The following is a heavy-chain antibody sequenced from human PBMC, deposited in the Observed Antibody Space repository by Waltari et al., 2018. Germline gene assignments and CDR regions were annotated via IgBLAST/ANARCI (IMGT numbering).Heavy chain of an antibody. D-gene: IGHD2-15*01. CDR3: ARDQCSGGSCYRTNYYYGMDV. CDR2: ISPIRGIA. V-gene: IGHV1-69*04. CDR1: GGTFSSYA. J-gene: IGHJ6*02. Sequence: QVQLVQSGAEVKKPGSSVKVSCKASGGTFSSYAISWVRQAPGQGLEWMGRISPIRGIANYAQKCQGRVTITADKSTSTAYMELSSLRSEDTAVYYCARDQCSGGSCYRTNYYYGMDVWGQGTTVTVSS.